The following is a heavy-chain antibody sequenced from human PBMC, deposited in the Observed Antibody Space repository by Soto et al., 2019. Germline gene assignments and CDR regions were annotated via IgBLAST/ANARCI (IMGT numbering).Heavy chain of an antibody. CDR2: INPNSGGT. Sequence: ASVKVSCKASGYTFTGYYMHWVRQAPGQGLEWMGWINPNSGGTNYAQKFQGWVTMTRDTSISTAYMELSRLRSDDTAVYYCARGTYYDSSGPHHGHGALDIWGQGTMVTVSS. J-gene: IGHJ3*02. CDR1: GYTFTGYY. CDR3: ARGTYYDSSGPHHGHGALDI. D-gene: IGHD3-22*01. V-gene: IGHV1-2*04.